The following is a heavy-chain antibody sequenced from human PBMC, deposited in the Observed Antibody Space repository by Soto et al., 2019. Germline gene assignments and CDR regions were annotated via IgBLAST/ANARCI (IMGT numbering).Heavy chain of an antibody. CDR1: GITFSSYG. CDR2: ISYDGSNK. J-gene: IGHJ4*02. D-gene: IGHD3-3*01. Sequence: PGGSLRLSCAAPGITFSSYGMHWVRRAPGKGLEWVAVISYDGSNKYYADSVKGRFTISRDNSKNTLYLQMNSLRAEDTAVYYCAKRYYDFWDYFDYWGQGTLVTVSS. CDR3: AKRYYDFWDYFDY. V-gene: IGHV3-30*18.